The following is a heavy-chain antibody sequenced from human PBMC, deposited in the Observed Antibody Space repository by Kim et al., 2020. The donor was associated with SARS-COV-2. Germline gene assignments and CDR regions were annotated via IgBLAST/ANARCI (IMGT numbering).Heavy chain of an antibody. CDR2: IDPSDSYT. CDR1: GYSFTSYW. CDR3: ARHRDNCSGGSCYSGYYYYGMDV. Sequence: GESLKISCKGSGYSFTSYWISWVRQMPGKGLEWMGRIDPSDSYTNYSPSFQGHVTISADKSISTAYLQWSSLKASDTAMYYCARHRDNCSGGSCYSGYYYYGMDVWGQGTTVTVSS. J-gene: IGHJ6*02. D-gene: IGHD2-15*01. V-gene: IGHV5-10-1*01.